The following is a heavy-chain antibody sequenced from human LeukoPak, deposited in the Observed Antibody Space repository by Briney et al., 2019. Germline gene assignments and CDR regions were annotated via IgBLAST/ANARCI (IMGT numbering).Heavy chain of an antibody. CDR3: ERGPGGHLDKVRGVNGLLEY. J-gene: IGHJ4*02. CDR2: INWNGGST. V-gene: IGHV3-20*04. Sequence: GGSLRLSCAASGINFDDYGMSWVRQAPGKGLEWVSGINWNGGSTEYSNTVKGRFSIARYNATNSLYLHMNSQRVEDTALYYCERGPGGHLDKVRGVNGLLEYWDQGTLVTVSS. D-gene: IGHD3-10*01. CDR1: GINFDDYG.